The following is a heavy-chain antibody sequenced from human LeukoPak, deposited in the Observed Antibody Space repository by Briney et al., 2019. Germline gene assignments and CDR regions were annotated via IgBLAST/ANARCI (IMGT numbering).Heavy chain of an antibody. J-gene: IGHJ4*02. Sequence: PGGSLRLSCAGSGFTFNTYSMNWARHAPGKGLEWVSSIDSSGGYMFYADSVKGRFIISRDNAKDSLYLHMNSLRVEDTAVYYCLRGDRRDYWGQGTQVTVSS. V-gene: IGHV3-21*06. CDR1: GFTFNTYS. CDR2: IDSSGGYM. CDR3: LRGDRRDY.